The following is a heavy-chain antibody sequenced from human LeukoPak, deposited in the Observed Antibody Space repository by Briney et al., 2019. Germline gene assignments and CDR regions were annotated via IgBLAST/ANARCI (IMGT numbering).Heavy chain of an antibody. D-gene: IGHD6-19*01. J-gene: IGHJ2*01. V-gene: IGHV3-48*04. Sequence: GRSLRLSCAASGFTFSSYGMHWVRQAPGKGLEWVSYISSSGSTIYYADSVKGRFTISRDNAKNSLYLQMNSLRAEDTAVYYCARDKKQWLVRWYFDLWGRGTLVTVSS. CDR2: ISSSGSTI. CDR3: ARDKKQWLVRWYFDL. CDR1: GFTFSSYG.